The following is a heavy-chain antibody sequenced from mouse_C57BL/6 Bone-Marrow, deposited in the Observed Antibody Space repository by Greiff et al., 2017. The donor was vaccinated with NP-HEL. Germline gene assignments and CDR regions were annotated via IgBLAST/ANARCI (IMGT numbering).Heavy chain of an antibody. V-gene: IGHV1-26*01. CDR2: INPNNGGT. CDR1: GYTFTDYY. J-gene: IGHJ3*01. D-gene: IGHD2-4*01. Sequence: VQLQQSGPELVKPGASVKISCKASGYTFTDYYMNWVKQSHGKSLEWIGDINPNNGGTSYNQKFKGKATLTVDKSSGTAYMELRSLTSEDSAVYYCARGNDYPSYWGQGTLVTVSA. CDR3: ARGNDYPSY.